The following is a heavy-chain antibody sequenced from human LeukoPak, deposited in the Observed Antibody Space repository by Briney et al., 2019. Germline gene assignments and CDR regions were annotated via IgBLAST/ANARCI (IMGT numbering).Heavy chain of an antibody. Sequence: GASVKVSCKASGGTFSSYAISWVRQAPGQGLEWMGGIIPIFGTANYAQKFQGGVTITADKSTSTAYMELSSLRSEDTAVYYCAGVLRYFDWLLSDAFDIWGQGTMVTVSS. CDR2: IIPIFGTA. D-gene: IGHD3-9*01. CDR1: GGTFSSYA. J-gene: IGHJ3*02. V-gene: IGHV1-69*06. CDR3: AGVLRYFDWLLSDAFDI.